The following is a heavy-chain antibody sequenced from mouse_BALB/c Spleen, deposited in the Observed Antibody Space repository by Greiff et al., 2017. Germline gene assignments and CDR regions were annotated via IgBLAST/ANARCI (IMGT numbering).Heavy chain of an antibody. CDR1: GYTFTSYW. Sequence: LQQPGSELVRPGASVKLSCKASGYTFTSYWMHWVKQRPGQGLEWIGNIYPGSGSTNYDEKFKSKATLTVDTSSSTAYMQLSSLTSEDSAVYYCTRGTYNGYLAWFAYWGQGTLVTVSA. CDR3: TRGTYNGYLAWFAY. V-gene: IGHV1S22*01. J-gene: IGHJ3*01. D-gene: IGHD2-3*01. CDR2: IYPGSGST.